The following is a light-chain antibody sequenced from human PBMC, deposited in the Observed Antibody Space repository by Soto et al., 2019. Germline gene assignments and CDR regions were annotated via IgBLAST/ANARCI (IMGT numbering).Light chain of an antibody. CDR3: QLYGISPH. V-gene: IGKV3-20*01. CDR1: QSRGSNF. CDR2: ASS. J-gene: IGKJ5*01. Sequence: EIVLTQSPGTLSLSPGERATLSCKTSQSRGSNFLAWYQHKPGKAPRLLIYASSNRATGIPDRFSGSASGTDFTLTINRLEPEDSAVYYCQLYGISPHFGQGTRLEIK.